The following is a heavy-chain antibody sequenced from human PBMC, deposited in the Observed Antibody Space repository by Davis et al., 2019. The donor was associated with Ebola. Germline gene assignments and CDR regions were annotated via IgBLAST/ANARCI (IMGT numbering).Heavy chain of an antibody. D-gene: IGHD2-15*01. CDR3: ARDPEYCSGGSCYSTYAFDI. Sequence: GESLKISCAASGFTFSSYAMSWVRQAPGKGLEWVSAISGSGGSTYYADSVKGRFTISRDNSKNTLYLQMNSLRAEDTAVYYCARDPEYCSGGSCYSTYAFDIWGQGTMVTVSS. CDR1: GFTFSSYA. CDR2: ISGSGGST. V-gene: IGHV3-23*01. J-gene: IGHJ3*02.